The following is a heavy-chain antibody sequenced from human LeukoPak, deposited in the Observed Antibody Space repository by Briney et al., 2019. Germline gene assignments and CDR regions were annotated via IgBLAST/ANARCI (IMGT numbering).Heavy chain of an antibody. CDR2: ISSSGSYI. V-gene: IGHV3-21*01. D-gene: IGHD2-2*01. Sequence: GGSLRLSCAASGFDFSTYTMNWVRQAPGKGLEWVSSISSSGSYIYYADSVKGRFTISRDNAKNSMYLQMNSLRAEDTAVYYCTRDPGRCTSTSCYPDYWGQGTLVTVSS. CDR1: GFDFSTYT. CDR3: TRDPGRCTSTSCYPDY. J-gene: IGHJ4*02.